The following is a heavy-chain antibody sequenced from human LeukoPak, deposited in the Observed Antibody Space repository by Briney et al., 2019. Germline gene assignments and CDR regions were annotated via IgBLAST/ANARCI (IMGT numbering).Heavy chain of an antibody. CDR2: IYYSGST. D-gene: IGHD3-9*01. Sequence: SETLSLTCTVSGASISSHYWTWIRQPPGKGLEWIGYIYYSGSTNYSPSLKSRVTISVDTSKNQFSLRLNSVTAADTAVYYCAREGQGDIMTGYYFWGQGTLVTVSS. CDR1: GASISSHY. J-gene: IGHJ4*02. CDR3: AREGQGDIMTGYYF. V-gene: IGHV4-59*11.